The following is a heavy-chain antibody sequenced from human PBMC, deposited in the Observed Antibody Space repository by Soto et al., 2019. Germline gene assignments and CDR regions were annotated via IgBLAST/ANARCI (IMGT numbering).Heavy chain of an antibody. D-gene: IGHD3-10*01. CDR1: GYTFTRYA. V-gene: IGHV1-3*01. Sequence: QVQLVQSGVEVKKPGDSVKVSCKASGYTFTRYAMHWVRQAPGQRLECMGWINAGNGDTRYSQKFQGRVTFTRDTSASTAYMELSSLRSADTAVYYCARDLMVRAVTVPGYWGQGTLVTVSS. CDR3: ARDLMVRAVTVPGY. J-gene: IGHJ4*02. CDR2: INAGNGDT.